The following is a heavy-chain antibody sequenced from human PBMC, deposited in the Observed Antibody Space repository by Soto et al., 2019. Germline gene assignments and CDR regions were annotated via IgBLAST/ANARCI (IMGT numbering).Heavy chain of an antibody. V-gene: IGHV1-69*01. CDR1: GGTFSSYA. D-gene: IGHD3-22*01. J-gene: IGHJ3*02. CDR3: ARVYYYDSSGYPHGGAFDI. CDR2: IIPIFGPA. Sequence: QVQLVQSGAEVKKPGSSLKVSCKASGGTFSSYAISWVRQAPGQGLEWMGGIIPIFGPANYAKKFQGRVTITADESTSTAYMELSSVRSEDTAVYYCARVYYYDSSGYPHGGAFDIWGQGTMVTVSS.